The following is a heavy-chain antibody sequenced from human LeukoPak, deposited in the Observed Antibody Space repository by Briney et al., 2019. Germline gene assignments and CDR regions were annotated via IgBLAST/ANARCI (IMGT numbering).Heavy chain of an antibody. Sequence: PSETLSHTYSVPGGSISSSYWRWTRQPPGKGLEWIGHIYYSGSTNFNPSLKSRVTLSLDTSKNQFSLKLISVTAAATAVYYCAIGSGRYYFQGFDVWRQETTVTVSS. CDR3: AIGSGRYYFQGFDV. V-gene: IGHV4-59*01. CDR1: GGSISSSY. J-gene: IGHJ6*01. CDR2: IYYSGST. D-gene: IGHD3-10*01.